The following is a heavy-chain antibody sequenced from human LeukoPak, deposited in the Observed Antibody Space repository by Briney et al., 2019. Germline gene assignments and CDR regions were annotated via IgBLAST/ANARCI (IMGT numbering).Heavy chain of an antibody. CDR1: GFTFNNAW. J-gene: IGHJ3*01. D-gene: IGHD3-9*01. V-gene: IGHV3-15*07. Sequence: GGSLRLSCAASGFTFNNAWMNWVRQAPGKGLEWVGRIKKGSDGGTTDYAAPVKDRFIISRDDSQDTLYLQMNTLKTEDTAVYYCTRDWYHAFDFWGQGTTVTVSS. CDR3: TRDWYHAFDF. CDR2: IKKGSDGGTT.